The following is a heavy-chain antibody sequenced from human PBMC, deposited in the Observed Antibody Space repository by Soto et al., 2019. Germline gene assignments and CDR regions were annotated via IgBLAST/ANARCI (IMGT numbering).Heavy chain of an antibody. V-gene: IGHV3-30-3*01. J-gene: IGHJ4*02. D-gene: IGHD3-3*01. CDR2: ISKDGSVK. Sequence: LQLVESGGRVVQSGGSLRLSCAASGFMFSRYAIHWVRQAPGKGLEWVAVISKDGSVKYYIDSVRGRFTISRDKSKNTVYLEMNNMRDDDTAVFYCVRSRSGAVPDSFGYWGQGTLVTVSS. CDR3: VRSRSGAVPDSFGY. CDR1: GFMFSRYA.